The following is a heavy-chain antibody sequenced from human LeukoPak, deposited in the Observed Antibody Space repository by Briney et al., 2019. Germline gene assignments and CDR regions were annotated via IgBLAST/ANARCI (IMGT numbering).Heavy chain of an antibody. CDR2: MYNSGST. Sequence: SETLSLTCTVSGGSVSGSYWSWIRQPPGKGLEWIAYMYNSGSTNYNPSLKSRVTISIDTSKNQFSLKLSSLTAADTAIYYCARGIESYGDYGYWGQGILVTVSS. CDR3: ARGIESYGDYGY. D-gene: IGHD4-17*01. J-gene: IGHJ4*02. CDR1: GGSVSGSY. V-gene: IGHV4-59*02.